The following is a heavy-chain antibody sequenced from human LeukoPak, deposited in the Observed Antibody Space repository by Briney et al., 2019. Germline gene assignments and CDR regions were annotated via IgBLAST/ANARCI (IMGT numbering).Heavy chain of an antibody. Sequence: GGSLRLSCAASGFTFSSYAMSWVRQAPGKGLEWVAFIRYDGSNKYYADSVKGRFTISRDNSKNTLYLQMNSLRAEDTAVYYCAKDYCSSTSCYFDYWGQGTLVTVSS. J-gene: IGHJ4*02. V-gene: IGHV3-30*02. D-gene: IGHD2-2*01. CDR2: IRYDGSNK. CDR3: AKDYCSSTSCYFDY. CDR1: GFTFSSYA.